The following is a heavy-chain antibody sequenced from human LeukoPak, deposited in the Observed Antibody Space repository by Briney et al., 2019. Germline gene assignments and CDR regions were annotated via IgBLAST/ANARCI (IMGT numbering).Heavy chain of an antibody. CDR1: GFTFGSYS. Sequence: GGSLRLSCAASGFTFGSYSMNWVRQAPGKGLEWVSSISTSSDYIYYADSVKGRFTISRDNAENSLFLQVNSLRAEDTAVYYCARQYSSSWSHWYFDLWGRGTLVTVSS. V-gene: IGHV3-21*01. D-gene: IGHD6-13*01. J-gene: IGHJ2*01. CDR2: ISTSSDYI. CDR3: ARQYSSSWSHWYFDL.